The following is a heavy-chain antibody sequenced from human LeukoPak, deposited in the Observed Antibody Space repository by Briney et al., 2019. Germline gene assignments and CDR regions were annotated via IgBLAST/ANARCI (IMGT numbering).Heavy chain of an antibody. J-gene: IGHJ4*02. D-gene: IGHD1-1*01. Sequence: GGSLRLSCAASGFTFNTFNMNWVRQAPGKGLEWVSSITSGGDYIYYADSVKGRFTTSRDNAKNSLYPQMDSLRAEDTAVYYCATDSPETAAFDYWGQGTLVTVSS. V-gene: IGHV3-21*01. CDR1: GFTFNTFN. CDR3: ATDSPETAAFDY. CDR2: ITSGGDYI.